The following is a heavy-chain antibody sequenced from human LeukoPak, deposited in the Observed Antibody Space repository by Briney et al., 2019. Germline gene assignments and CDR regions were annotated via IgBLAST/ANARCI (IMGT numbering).Heavy chain of an antibody. J-gene: IGHJ6*02. CDR2: IYYSGST. Sequence: SETLSLTCTVSGGSISSYYWSWIRQPPGKGLEWIGYIYYSGSTNYNPSLKSRVTISVDTSKNQLSLKLSSVTAADTAVYYCARDAGGSGRHYYYGMDVWGQGTTVTVSS. CDR1: GGSISSYY. V-gene: IGHV4-59*01. D-gene: IGHD3-10*01. CDR3: ARDAGGSGRHYYYGMDV.